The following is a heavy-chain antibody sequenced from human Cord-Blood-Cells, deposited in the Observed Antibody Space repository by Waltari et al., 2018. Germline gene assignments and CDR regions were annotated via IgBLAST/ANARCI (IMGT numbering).Heavy chain of an antibody. V-gene: IGHV4-34*01. CDR2: INHSGST. Sequence: QVQLQQWGAGLLKPSETLSLTCAVYGGSFSGYYWSWIRRPPGKGLELIGEINHSGSTNYNPSLKSRVTISVDTSKNQFSLKLSSVTAADTAVYYCARASIELGNYWYFDLWGRGTLVTVSS. CDR1: GGSFSGYY. CDR3: ARASIELGNYWYFDL. J-gene: IGHJ2*01. D-gene: IGHD7-27*01.